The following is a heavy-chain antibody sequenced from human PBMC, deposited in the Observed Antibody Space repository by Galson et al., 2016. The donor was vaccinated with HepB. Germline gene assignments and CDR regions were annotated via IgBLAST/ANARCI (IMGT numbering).Heavy chain of an antibody. CDR3: AKGPPPGYGNYYYYYGMDV. V-gene: IGHV3-23*01. D-gene: IGHD5-12*01. J-gene: IGHJ6*02. CDR1: GFIFNTHA. CDR2: INSNAEST. Sequence: SLRLSCAASGFIFNTHAMSWVRQAPGKGLEWVSTINSNAESTYYVDSVTGRFTISRDNSKSTLYLEMDGLRVDDTAVYFCAKGPPPGYGNYYYYYGMDVWGQGTTVTVSS.